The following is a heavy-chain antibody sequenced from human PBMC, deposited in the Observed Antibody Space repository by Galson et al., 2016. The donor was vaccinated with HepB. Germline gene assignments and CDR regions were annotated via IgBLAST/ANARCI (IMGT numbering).Heavy chain of an antibody. J-gene: IGHJ5*02. Sequence: SLRLSCAASGFTLSSYAMSWVRQAPGKGLEGVSSISRRGAAKDHADPVKGRLTISRDNSENTVYLQMNSLRAEDTAVYYCAKWAGYRSKWFAEWGQGTLVTVSS. CDR1: GFTLSSYA. CDR2: ISRRGAAK. D-gene: IGHD5-12*01. V-gene: IGHV3-23*01. CDR3: AKWAGYRSKWFAE.